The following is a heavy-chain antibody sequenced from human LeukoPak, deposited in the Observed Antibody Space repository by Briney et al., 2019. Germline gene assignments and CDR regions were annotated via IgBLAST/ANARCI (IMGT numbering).Heavy chain of an antibody. CDR2: INHSGST. CDR1: GGSFSGYY. J-gene: IGHJ4*01. V-gene: IGHV4-34*01. CDR3: ARALGDY. D-gene: IGHD7-27*01. Sequence: SETLSLTCAVYGGSFSGYYWSWIRQPPGKGLEWIGEINHSGSTNYNPSLKSRVTISVDTSKNQFSLKLSSVTAADTAVYYCARALGDYWGHGTLITVSS.